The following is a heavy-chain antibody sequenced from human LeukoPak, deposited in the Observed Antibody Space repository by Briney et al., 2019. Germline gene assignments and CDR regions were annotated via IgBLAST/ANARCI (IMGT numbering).Heavy chain of an antibody. CDR2: ISAYNGNT. CDR3: ARVFYSWRTFDY. Sequence: EASVSVSCKASGYTFTIYGISWVRQAPGQGREGVGWISAYNGNTNYAQKLQGRVTMTTDTSTSTAYMELRSLRSDDTAVYYCARVFYSWRTFDYWGQGTLVTVSS. J-gene: IGHJ4*02. D-gene: IGHD1-7*01. V-gene: IGHV1-18*01. CDR1: GYTFTIYG.